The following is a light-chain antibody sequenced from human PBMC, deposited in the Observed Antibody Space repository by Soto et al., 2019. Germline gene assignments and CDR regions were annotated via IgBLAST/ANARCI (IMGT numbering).Light chain of an antibody. CDR1: QSVGSIY. J-gene: IGKJ5*01. Sequence: DIVLTQSPGTLSLSPGERATLSCRASQSVGSIYLAWYQQKPGQAPRLLIHGASNRASGIPDRFSGSGSGTDFTLTISRLEPEDFATYFCQQANSFPITFGQGTRLEIK. V-gene: IGKV3-20*01. CDR2: GAS. CDR3: QQANSFPIT.